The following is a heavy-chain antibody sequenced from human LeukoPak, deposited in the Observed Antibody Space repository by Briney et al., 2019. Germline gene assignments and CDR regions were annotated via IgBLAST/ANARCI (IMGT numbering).Heavy chain of an antibody. D-gene: IGHD1-26*01. CDR2: ISGSGGST. Sequence: GGSLRLSCAASGFTFSSYAMSWVRQAPGKGLEWVSTISGSGGSTYYADSVMGRFTISRDNSKNTLYLQMNSLRAEDTAVYYCAKDRWELHNYMDVWGKGTTVTVSS. V-gene: IGHV3-23*01. CDR1: GFTFSSYA. J-gene: IGHJ6*03. CDR3: AKDRWELHNYMDV.